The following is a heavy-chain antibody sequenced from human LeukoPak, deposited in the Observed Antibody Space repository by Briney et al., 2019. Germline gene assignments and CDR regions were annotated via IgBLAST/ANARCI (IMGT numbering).Heavy chain of an antibody. CDR2: INNDGST. Sequence: SGGSLRLSYAASGFTFISYWMHWVRQAPGKGLVWVSRINNDGSTNYAASVEGRFTISRDNAKNTLYLQMNSLRAEDTAVYYCARILIGGGRSFDYWGQGTLVTVSS. J-gene: IGHJ4*02. D-gene: IGHD2-15*01. CDR3: ARILIGGGRSFDY. V-gene: IGHV3-74*01. CDR1: GFTFISYW.